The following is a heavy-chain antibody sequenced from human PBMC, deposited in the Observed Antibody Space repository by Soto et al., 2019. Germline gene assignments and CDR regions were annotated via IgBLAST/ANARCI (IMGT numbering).Heavy chain of an antibody. CDR2: IWYDGSNK. J-gene: IGHJ4*02. V-gene: IGHV3-33*01. CDR1: GFTFSSYG. D-gene: IGHD4-17*01. CDR3: ARDKDYGDYVVFDY. Sequence: VQLVESGGGVVQPGRSLRLSCAASGFTFSSYGMHWVRQAPGKGLEWVAVIWYDGSNKYYADSVKGRFTISRDNSKNTLYLQMNSLRAEDTAVYYCARDKDYGDYVVFDYWGQGTLVTVSS.